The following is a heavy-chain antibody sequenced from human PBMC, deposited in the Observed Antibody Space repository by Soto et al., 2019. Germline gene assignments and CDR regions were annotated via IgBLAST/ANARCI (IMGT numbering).Heavy chain of an antibody. Sequence: EVQLVETGGGLIQPGGSLRLSCLASGFSVTTNYIIWVRQPPGKGLEWVSTTFTGGSTHYADSVKGRFSISRDNSKNTVYLQMNNLRVEDTAVYYCAKKPPSSLQGWAFGKDVWGQGTTVSVSS. CDR2: TFTGGST. J-gene: IGHJ6*02. V-gene: IGHV3-53*02. CDR1: GFSVTTNY. D-gene: IGHD1-26*01. CDR3: AKKPPSSLQGWAFGKDV.